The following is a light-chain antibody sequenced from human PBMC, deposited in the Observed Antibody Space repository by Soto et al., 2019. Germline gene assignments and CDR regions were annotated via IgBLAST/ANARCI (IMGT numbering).Light chain of an antibody. V-gene: IGKV3-15*01. J-gene: IGKJ4*01. CDR1: HRVSSY. CDR2: GAS. Sequence: EIVMTLSPATLSVSPGERATLSCRASHRVSSYLAWYQQKPGQAPRLLIYGASTRATGIPARFSGSGSGTEFTLTISSLQSEDFAVYYCQQYNNWPLTFGAGTKVEIK. CDR3: QQYNNWPLT.